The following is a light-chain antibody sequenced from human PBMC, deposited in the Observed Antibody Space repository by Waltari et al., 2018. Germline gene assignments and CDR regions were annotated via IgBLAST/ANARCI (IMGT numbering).Light chain of an antibody. CDR3: QQFNSYPRT. CDR1: QGISSA. V-gene: IGKV1-13*02. CDR2: DAS. J-gene: IGKJ1*01. Sequence: AIQLTQSPSSLSASVGDRVTITCRGSQGISSALAWYQQKPGKAPKLLIYDASSVESGVPSRFSGSGSGTDFTLTISSLQPEDFATYYCQQFNSYPRTFGQGTKVEIK.